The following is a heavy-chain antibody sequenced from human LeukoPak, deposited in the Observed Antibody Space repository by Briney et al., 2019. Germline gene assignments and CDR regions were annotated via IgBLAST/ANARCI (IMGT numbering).Heavy chain of an antibody. V-gene: IGHV3-30*04. CDR2: IPYDGRNK. CDR1: GFTFSSYA. J-gene: IGHJ6*02. CDR3: ARVRRIAAAGLPYYYYGMDV. Sequence: GGSLRLSCVASGFTFSSYAMHWVRQAPGKGLEWVAVIPYDGRNKYYADSVKGRFTISRDNTRNTLYLQMNSLRVEDTAVYYCARVRRIAAAGLPYYYYGMDVWGQGTTVTVSS. D-gene: IGHD6-13*01.